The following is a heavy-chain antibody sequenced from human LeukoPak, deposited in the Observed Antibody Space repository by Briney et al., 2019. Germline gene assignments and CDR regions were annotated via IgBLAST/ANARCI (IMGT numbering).Heavy chain of an antibody. Sequence: PGGSLRLSCAASGFTFGSYSMNWVRQAPGKGLEWVSSISSSSSYIYYADSVKGRFTISRDNAKNSLYLQMNSLRAEDTAVYYCARDLHSSGWFDYWGQGTLVTVSS. V-gene: IGHV3-21*04. J-gene: IGHJ4*02. CDR2: ISSSSSYI. D-gene: IGHD6-19*01. CDR3: ARDLHSSGWFDY. CDR1: GFTFGSYS.